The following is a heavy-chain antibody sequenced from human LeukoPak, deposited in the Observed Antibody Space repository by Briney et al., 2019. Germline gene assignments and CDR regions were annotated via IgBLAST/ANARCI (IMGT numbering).Heavy chain of an antibody. J-gene: IGHJ4*02. D-gene: IGHD3-10*01. Sequence: GGSLRLSCTVSGFTVSSNSMSWVRQAPGKGLEWVSFIYSGGNTHNSDSVKGRFTISRDSSKNTLYLQMNSLRGEDTAVYYCAKDATRGTRFGKILHYFDYWGRGTLVTVSS. CDR3: AKDATRGTRFGKILHYFDY. V-gene: IGHV3-53*05. CDR2: IYSGGNT. CDR1: GFTVSSNS.